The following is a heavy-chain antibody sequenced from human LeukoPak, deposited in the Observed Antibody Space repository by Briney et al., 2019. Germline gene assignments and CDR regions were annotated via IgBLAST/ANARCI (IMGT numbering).Heavy chain of an antibody. CDR2: ISGSGTAI. V-gene: IGHV3-48*03. CDR3: ARDKNAVTAYYFDC. D-gene: IGHD2-21*02. J-gene: IGHJ4*02. Sequence: PGGSLRLSCAASGFTFSNYEMNWVRQAPGKGLEWLSYISGSGTAIYHADSVKGRFTISRDNSKNTLYLQMNSLRAEDTAVYYCARDKNAVTAYYFDCWGQGTLVTVSS. CDR1: GFTFSNYE.